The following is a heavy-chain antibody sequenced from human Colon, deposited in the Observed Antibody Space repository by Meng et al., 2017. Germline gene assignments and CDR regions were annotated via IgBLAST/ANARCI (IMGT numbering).Heavy chain of an antibody. CDR3: ARGGYCSNSSCYASDY. J-gene: IGHJ4*02. V-gene: IGHV1-3*01. Sequence: QFQAWHRGAEWMTPGASVKVSCKAARYTFTTYAMHWVRQAPGQRLEWMGWINAGNGNTKYSQKLQGRGTITRDTSATTIYMELSSLRSEDTAVYYCARGGYCSNSSCYASDYWGQGTLVTVSS. CDR2: INAGNGNT. CDR1: RYTFTTYA. D-gene: IGHD2-2*01.